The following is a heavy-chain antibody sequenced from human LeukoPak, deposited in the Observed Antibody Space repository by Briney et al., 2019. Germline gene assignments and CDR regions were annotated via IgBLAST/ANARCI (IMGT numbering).Heavy chain of an antibody. CDR1: GGSISSYY. D-gene: IGHD2-2*01. CDR3: ARVGIVVVPAANSFGFDP. CDR2: IYYSGST. Sequence: PSETLSLTCTVSGGSISSYYWSWLRQPPGKGLEWIGYIYYSGSTNYNPSLKSRVTISVDTSKNQFSLKLSSVTAADTAVYYCARVGIVVVPAANSFGFDPWGQGTLVTVSS. V-gene: IGHV4-59*01. J-gene: IGHJ5*02.